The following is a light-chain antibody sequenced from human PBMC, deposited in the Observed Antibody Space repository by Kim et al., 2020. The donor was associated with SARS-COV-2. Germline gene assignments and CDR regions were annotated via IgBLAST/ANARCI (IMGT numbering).Light chain of an antibody. V-gene: IGLV3-19*01. CDR3: NSRDSNDNVV. Sequence: VALGHNVRISCRGDSLRSYYAAWYQQKPGQAPIVVIYGKTNRPSGIPDRFSGSSSGNTASLTITGTQAGDEADYYCNSRDSNDNVVFGGGTQLTVL. CDR1: SLRSYY. CDR2: GKT. J-gene: IGLJ2*01.